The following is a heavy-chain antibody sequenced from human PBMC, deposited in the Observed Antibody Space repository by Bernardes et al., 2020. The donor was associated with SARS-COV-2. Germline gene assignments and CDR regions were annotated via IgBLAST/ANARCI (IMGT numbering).Heavy chain of an antibody. CDR1: GDSVSSTKYY. D-gene: IGHD4-4*01. Sequence: SETLSLSCTVSGDSVSSTKYYWAWIRLPPGKGLEWIGSIYYTGSTYYNPSLKSRVTISIDTSKSQFSLKLSSVTAADTALYYCATLSTTITTNFFDPWGQGTLVTVSS. V-gene: IGHV4-39*01. CDR3: ATLSTTITTNFFDP. CDR2: IYYTGST. J-gene: IGHJ5*02.